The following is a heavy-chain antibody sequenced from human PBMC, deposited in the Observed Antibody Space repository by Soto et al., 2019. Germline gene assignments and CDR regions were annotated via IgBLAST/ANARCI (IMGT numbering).Heavy chain of an antibody. CDR2: ISSSSSTI. D-gene: IGHD4-17*01. CDR1: GFTFSSYS. CDR3: ARDYHGDYNDYYYYYGMDV. V-gene: IGHV3-48*02. Sequence: GGSLRLSCAASGFTFSSYSMNWVRQAPGKGLEWVSYISSSSSTIYYADSVKGRFTISRDNAKNSLYLQMNSLRDEDTAVYYCARDYHGDYNDYYYYYGMDVWGQGTTVTVSS. J-gene: IGHJ6*02.